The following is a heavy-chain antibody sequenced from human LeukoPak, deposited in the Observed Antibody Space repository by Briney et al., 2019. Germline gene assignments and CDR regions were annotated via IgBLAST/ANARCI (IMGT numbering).Heavy chain of an antibody. Sequence: SETLSLTCTVSGGSISSYYWSWIRQPPGKGLEWIGSIYYSGSTYYNPSLKSRVTISVDTSKNQFSLKLSSVTAADTAVYYCAANSGGYSSPPRRAFDIWGQGTMVTVSS. D-gene: IGHD5-12*01. CDR1: GGSISSYY. CDR3: AANSGGYSSPPRRAFDI. V-gene: IGHV4-59*05. CDR2: IYYSGST. J-gene: IGHJ3*02.